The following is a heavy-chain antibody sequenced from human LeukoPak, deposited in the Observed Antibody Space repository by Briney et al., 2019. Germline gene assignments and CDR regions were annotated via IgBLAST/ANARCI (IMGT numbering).Heavy chain of an antibody. Sequence: SETLSLTCAVNGGSFSGYYWSWIRQPPGKGLEWIGEINHSGSTNYNPSLKSRVTISVDTSKNQFSLKLSSVTAADTAVYYCARRRVVVAATRDYGMDVWGQGTTVTVSS. CDR1: GGSFSGYY. CDR3: ARRRVVVAATRDYGMDV. CDR2: INHSGST. J-gene: IGHJ6*02. D-gene: IGHD2-15*01. V-gene: IGHV4-34*01.